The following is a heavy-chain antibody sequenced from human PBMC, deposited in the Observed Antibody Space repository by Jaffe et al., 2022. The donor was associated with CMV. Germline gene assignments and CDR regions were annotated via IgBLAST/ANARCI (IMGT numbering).Heavy chain of an antibody. CDR2: IWYDGSNK. D-gene: IGHD2-15*01. CDR1: GFTFSSYG. CDR3: AGSPDSRESNWYFDL. J-gene: IGHJ2*01. V-gene: IGHV3-33*01. Sequence: QVQLVESGGGVVQPGRSLRLSCAASGFTFSSYGMHWVRQAPGKGLEWVAVIWYDGSNKYYADSVKGRFTISRDNSKNTLYLQMNSLRAEDTAVYYCAGSPDSRESNWYFDLWGRGTLVTVSS.